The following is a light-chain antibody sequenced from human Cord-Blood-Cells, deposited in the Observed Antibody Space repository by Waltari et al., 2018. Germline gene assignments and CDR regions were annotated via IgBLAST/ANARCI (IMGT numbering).Light chain of an antibody. J-gene: IGKJ1*01. CDR1: QSISSW. Sequence: DFQMTQSPSTLSASVGARVTITCRASQSISSWLAWNQQKPGKAPNLLIYKASSLESGVPSRFRGSGSGTEFTLTISSLQPDDFATYYGQQYNSYSGRFGQGTKVEIK. CDR2: KAS. V-gene: IGKV1-5*03. CDR3: QQYNSYSGR.